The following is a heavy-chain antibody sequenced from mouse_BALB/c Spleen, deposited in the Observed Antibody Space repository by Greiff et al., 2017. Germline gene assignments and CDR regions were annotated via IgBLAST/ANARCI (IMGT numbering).Heavy chain of an antibody. CDR1: GYTFTDYA. J-gene: IGHJ4*01. Sequence: QVQLKESGPELVRPGESVKISCKGSGYTFTDYAMHWVKQSHAKSLEWIGVISIYYDNTNYNQKFKGKATMTVDKSSSTAYMELARLTSEDSAIYYCARVYGSSLYYYAMDYWGQGTSVTVSS. D-gene: IGHD1-1*01. V-gene: IGHV1-67*01. CDR2: ISIYYDNT. CDR3: ARVYGSSLYYYAMDY.